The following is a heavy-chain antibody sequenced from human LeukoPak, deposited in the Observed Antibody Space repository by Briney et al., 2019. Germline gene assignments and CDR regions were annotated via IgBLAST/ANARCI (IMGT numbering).Heavy chain of an antibody. CDR1: GGSISTHY. V-gene: IGHV4-59*11. Sequence: SEILSHTCIVSGGSISTHYWNWIRQPPGEGLEWIGYMRYDGSTNYNPSLKSRVIISMDTSKNQLSPKLTSVTAADTAVYYCARGGEYSSEYNWFDPWGQGTLVTVSS. J-gene: IGHJ5*02. CDR3: ARGGEYSSEYNWFDP. CDR2: MRYDGST. D-gene: IGHD6-25*01.